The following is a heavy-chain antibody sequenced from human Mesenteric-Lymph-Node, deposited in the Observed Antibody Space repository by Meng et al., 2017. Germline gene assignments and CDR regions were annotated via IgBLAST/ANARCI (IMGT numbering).Heavy chain of an antibody. Sequence: SETLSLTCTVSGYSISSGYYWGWIRQPPGKGLEWIGSIYHSGSTYYNPSLKSRVTISVDTSKNQFSLKLSSVTAADTAVYYCASFLGPLRWQRNYFDYWGQGTLVTVSS. D-gene: IGHD4-23*01. V-gene: IGHV4-38-2*02. CDR3: ASFLGPLRWQRNYFDY. CDR1: GYSISSGYY. J-gene: IGHJ4*02. CDR2: IYHSGST.